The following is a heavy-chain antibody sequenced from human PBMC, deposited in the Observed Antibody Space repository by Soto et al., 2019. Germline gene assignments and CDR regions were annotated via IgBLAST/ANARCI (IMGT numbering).Heavy chain of an antibody. CDR1: GFTFSSYA. V-gene: IGHV3-23*01. J-gene: IGHJ6*02. CDR3: AKGDYYDSSGYCHYGMDV. D-gene: IGHD3-22*01. CDR2: ISGSGGST. Sequence: GGSLRLSCAASGFTFSSYAMSWVRQAPGKGLEWVSAISGSGGSTYYADSVKGRFTISRDNSKNTLYLQMNSLRAEDTAVYYCAKGDYYDSSGYCHYGMDVWGQGTTVTVSS.